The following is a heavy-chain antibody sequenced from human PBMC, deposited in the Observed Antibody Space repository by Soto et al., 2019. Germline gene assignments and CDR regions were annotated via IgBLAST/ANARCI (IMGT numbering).Heavy chain of an antibody. V-gene: IGHV3-23*01. D-gene: IGHD2-2*01. CDR3: AEPVPAPTHYDDYDMDV. CDR2: ISNSGDTI. CDR1: GFTFSYYT. Sequence: EVQLLESGGGLVQPGGSLRLSCVASGFTFSYYTMSWVRQAPGKGLEWVSGISNSGDTIYYADSVKGRFTISRDKFKNTLYLQMNSLRADDTAVYYCAEPVPAPTHYDDYDMDVWGQGTTVTVSS. J-gene: IGHJ6*02.